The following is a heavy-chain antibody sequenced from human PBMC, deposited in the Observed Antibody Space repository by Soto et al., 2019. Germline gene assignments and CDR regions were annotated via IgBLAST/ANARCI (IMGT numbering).Heavy chain of an antibody. D-gene: IGHD3-16*02. Sequence: GGSLRLSCAASGFTFSSYGMHWVRQAPGKGLEWVAIIWYDGSNKYYADSVKGRFTISRDNSKNTLYLQMNSLRAEDTAVYYCARDPTSNYDYIWGSYRYAPSDYWGQGTLVTVSS. CDR3: ARDPTSNYDYIWGSYRYAPSDY. CDR1: GFTFSSYG. V-gene: IGHV3-33*01. J-gene: IGHJ4*02. CDR2: IWYDGSNK.